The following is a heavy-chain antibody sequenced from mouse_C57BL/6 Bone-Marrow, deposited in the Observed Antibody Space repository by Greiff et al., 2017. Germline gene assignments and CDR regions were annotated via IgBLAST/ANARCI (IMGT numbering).Heavy chain of an antibody. CDR2: ISSGGSYT. J-gene: IGHJ3*01. V-gene: IGHV5-6*02. D-gene: IGHD2-5*01. CDR3: ARRDYSNAWFAY. CDR1: GFTFSSYG. Sequence: DVKLVESGGDLVKPGGSLKLSCAASGFTFSSYGMSWVRQTPDRRLEWVATISSGGSYTYYPDSVKGRFTISRDNAKNTLYLQMSRLKSEDTAMYYCARRDYSNAWFAYWGQGTLVTVSA.